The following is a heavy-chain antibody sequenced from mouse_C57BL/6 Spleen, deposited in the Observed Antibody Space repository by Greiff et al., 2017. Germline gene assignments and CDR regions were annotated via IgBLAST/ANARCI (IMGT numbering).Heavy chain of an antibody. V-gene: IGHV1-80*01. Sequence: VQLQQSGAELVKPGASVKISCKASGYAFSSYWMNWVKQRPGKGLEWIGQIYPGDGATNYNGKFKGKATLTADKSSSTAYMQLSSLTSEDSAVYFCAREPIYDGYYDYAMDYWGQGTSVTVSS. J-gene: IGHJ4*01. CDR1: GYAFSSYW. CDR2: IYPGDGAT. CDR3: AREPIYDGYYDYAMDY. D-gene: IGHD2-3*01.